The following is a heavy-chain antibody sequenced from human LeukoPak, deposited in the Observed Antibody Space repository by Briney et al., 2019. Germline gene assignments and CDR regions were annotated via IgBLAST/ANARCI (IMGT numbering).Heavy chain of an antibody. CDR2: INSDGRNI. Sequence: GGSLRLSCVASGFTFSSYWMHWVRQDPRKGLVWVSRINSDGRNINYADSVRGRFTISRDNAKNTLYLQMNTLRVEDTAVYYCTRDLMDYDVSTGLHHYYMDVWGQGTTVTVSS. V-gene: IGHV3-74*01. J-gene: IGHJ6*02. CDR3: TRDLMDYDVSTGLHHYYMDV. D-gene: IGHD3-9*01. CDR1: GFTFSSYW.